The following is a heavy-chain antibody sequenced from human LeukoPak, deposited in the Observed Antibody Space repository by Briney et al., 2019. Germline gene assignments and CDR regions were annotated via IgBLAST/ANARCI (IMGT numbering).Heavy chain of an antibody. CDR1: GFTFSSYE. J-gene: IGHJ5*02. D-gene: IGHD3-10*01. V-gene: IGHV3-48*03. CDR3: ARDSAYGWFDP. Sequence: GGSLRLSCAASGFTFSSYEMNWVRQAPGKGLEWVSYISSSGSTIYYADSVRGRFTISRDNAKNSLYLQMNSLRAEDTAVYYCARDSAYGWFDPWGQGTLVTVSS. CDR2: ISSSGSTI.